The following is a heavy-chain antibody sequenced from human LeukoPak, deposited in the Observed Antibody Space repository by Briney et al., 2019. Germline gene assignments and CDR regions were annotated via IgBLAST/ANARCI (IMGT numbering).Heavy chain of an antibody. CDR1: GGSFSGYY. Sequence: PSETLSLTCDVYGGSFSGYYWSWIRQPPGKGLEWIGEINHSGSTNYNPSPKSRVTISVDTSKNQFSLKLSSVTAADTAVYYCARRKVLLLAGLDAFDIWGQGTMVTVSS. CDR2: INHSGST. D-gene: IGHD3-10*01. J-gene: IGHJ3*02. V-gene: IGHV4-34*01. CDR3: ARRKVLLLAGLDAFDI.